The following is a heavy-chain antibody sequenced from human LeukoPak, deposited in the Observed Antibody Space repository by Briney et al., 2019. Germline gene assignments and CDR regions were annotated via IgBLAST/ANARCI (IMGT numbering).Heavy chain of an antibody. CDR3: ARADYYDSSGSSGRTYWFAP. V-gene: IGHV4-59*01. J-gene: IGHJ5*02. Sequence: PSETLSLTCTVSGGSISSYYWSWIRQPPGKGLEWIGYIYYSGSTNYNPSLKSRVTISVDTSNNQFSLKLSSLTAADTAVYYCARADYYDSSGSSGRTYWFAPWGQGTLVTVSS. CDR2: IYYSGST. D-gene: IGHD3-22*01. CDR1: GGSISSYY.